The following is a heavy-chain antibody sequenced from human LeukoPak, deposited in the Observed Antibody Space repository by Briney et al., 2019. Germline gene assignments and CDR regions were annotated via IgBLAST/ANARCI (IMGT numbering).Heavy chain of an antibody. CDR1: GGSISSYY. CDR2: IYYSGST. J-gene: IGHJ3*02. V-gene: IGHV4-59*01. CDR3: ARAHDYGDPFDAFDI. Sequence: SETLSLTCTVSGGSISSYYWSWIRQPPGKGLEWIGYIYYSGSTNYNPSLKSRVTISVDTSKNQFSLKLSPVTAADTAVYYCARAHDYGDPFDAFDIWGQGTMVTVSS. D-gene: IGHD4-17*01.